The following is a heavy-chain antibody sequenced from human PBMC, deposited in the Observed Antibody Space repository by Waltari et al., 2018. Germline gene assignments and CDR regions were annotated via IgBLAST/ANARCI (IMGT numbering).Heavy chain of an antibody. V-gene: IGHV4-34*01. J-gene: IGHJ3*01. CDR2: TNESGYT. Sequence: QVQLEHRGAGLLRPSETLSLPFAVYSGSLSGRWWSLIRKPPGRGLEWSGETNESGYTYYKPSLRSRAAISVDTSRNQFSLKLNYVTAADTAVYYCARHRHPGHSFDLWGQGTVTVSS. D-gene: IGHD2-21*01. CDR3: ARHRHPGHSFDL. CDR1: SGSLSGRW.